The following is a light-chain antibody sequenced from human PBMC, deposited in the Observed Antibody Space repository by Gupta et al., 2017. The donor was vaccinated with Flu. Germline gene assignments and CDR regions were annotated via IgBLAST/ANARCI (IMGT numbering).Light chain of an antibody. CDR3: SSHADNNDCGV. J-gene: IGLJ3*02. Sequence: QSALTQPPSASASPGQSVAISCTGTSSDVGGDNYVSWYQQHPGQAPKLMIYDVNKRPSGVPDRFSGSKSGNTASLTVSGLQAEDEADYYCSSHADNNDCGVFGGGTKLTVL. CDR2: DVN. CDR1: SSDVGGDNY. V-gene: IGLV2-8*01.